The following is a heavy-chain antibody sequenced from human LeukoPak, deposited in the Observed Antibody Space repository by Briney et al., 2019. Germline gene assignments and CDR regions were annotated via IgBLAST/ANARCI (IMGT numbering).Heavy chain of an antibody. Sequence: SSETLSLTCTVSGGSISTYYWNWIRQPPGKGLEWVGSVFHSGNTYYNPSLKSRLTISADTSKNQFSLTLTSVTAADTAVYYCARDRSVGVLPAPPFDFWGQGTLVTVSS. CDR2: VFHSGNT. CDR1: GGSISTYY. V-gene: IGHV4-38-2*02. J-gene: IGHJ4*02. CDR3: ARDRSVGVLPAPPFDF. D-gene: IGHD6-6*01.